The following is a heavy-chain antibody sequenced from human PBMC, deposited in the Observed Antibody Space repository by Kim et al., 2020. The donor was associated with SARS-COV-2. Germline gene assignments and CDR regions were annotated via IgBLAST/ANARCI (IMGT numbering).Heavy chain of an antibody. CDR2: ISYDGSNK. V-gene: IGHV3-30*18. CDR1: GFTFSSYG. D-gene: IGHD6-13*01. CDR3: AKERAAPLFDY. J-gene: IGHJ4*02. Sequence: GGSLRLSCAASGFTFSSYGMHWVRQAPGKGLEWVAVISYDGSNKYYADSVKGRFTISRDNSKNTLYLQMNSLRAEDTAVYYCAKERAAPLFDYWGQGTLVTVSS.